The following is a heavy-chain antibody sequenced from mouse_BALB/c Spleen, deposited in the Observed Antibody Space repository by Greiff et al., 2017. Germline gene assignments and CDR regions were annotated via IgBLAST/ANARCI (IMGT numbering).Heavy chain of an antibody. CDR3: ARGTARAPYYFDY. CDR1: GFTFSSYA. D-gene: IGHD3-2*01. V-gene: IGHV5-6-5*01. J-gene: IGHJ2*01. Sequence: EVQVVESGGGLVKPGGSLKLSCAASGFTFSSYAMSWVRQTPEKRLEWVASISSGGSTYYPDSVKGRFTISRDNARNILYLQMSSLRSEDTAMYYCARGTARAPYYFDYWGQGTTLTVSS. CDR2: ISSGGST.